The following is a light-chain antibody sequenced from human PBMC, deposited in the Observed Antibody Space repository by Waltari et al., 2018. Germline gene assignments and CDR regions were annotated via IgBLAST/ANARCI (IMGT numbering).Light chain of an antibody. CDR1: SSNIGSNP. CDR2: SNN. J-gene: IGLJ7*01. V-gene: IGLV1-44*01. CDR3: ATWDDSLNAAV. Sequence: QSVLTQPHSASGTPGLRVPISCSGTSSNIGSNPVNWYQQLPGSAPKLLIYSNNQRPSGVPDRFSGSKSGTSATLASSGLQSEDEAKYYCATWDDSLNAAVFGGGTQLSVL.